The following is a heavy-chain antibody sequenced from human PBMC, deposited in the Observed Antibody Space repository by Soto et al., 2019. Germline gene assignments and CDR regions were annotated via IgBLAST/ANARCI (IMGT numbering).Heavy chain of an antibody. Sequence: QVLLVESGGGVVQPGRSLRLSCEASGFSFSNYAVHWVRQAPGKGLEWVAMISYDGSQTYYANFVKGRFTISRDNSKNTLYLQINSLSAEDTAVYYCAREKLADYFDYWGLGTLVTGSS. CDR1: GFSFSNYA. CDR3: AREKLADYFDY. V-gene: IGHV3-30-3*01. J-gene: IGHJ4*02. CDR2: ISYDGSQT.